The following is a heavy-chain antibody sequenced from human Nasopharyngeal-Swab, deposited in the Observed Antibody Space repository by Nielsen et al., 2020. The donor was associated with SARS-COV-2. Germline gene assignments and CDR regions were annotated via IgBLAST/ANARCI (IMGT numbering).Heavy chain of an antibody. CDR3: ARDQGFGSGRDY. Sequence: WIRQPPGKGLEWVAVIWYDGSNKYYADSVKGRFTISRDNSKNTLYLQMNRLRAEDTAVYYCARDQGFGSGRDYWGQGTLVTVSS. CDR2: IWYDGSNK. D-gene: IGHD6-19*01. J-gene: IGHJ4*02. V-gene: IGHV3-33*01.